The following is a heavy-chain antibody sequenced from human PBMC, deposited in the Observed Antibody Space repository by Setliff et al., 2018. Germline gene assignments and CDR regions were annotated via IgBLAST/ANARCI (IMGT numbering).Heavy chain of an antibody. CDR1: GFRFGEYS. Sequence: GGSLRLSCAASGFRFGEYSMGWVRQAPGKGLEWVSAISGGSFDIYYAESVKGRFTISRDNWRNTLYLQMNSLRAEDTAVYYCVNHNPARWAVTGTPLDQWGQGTLVTVSS. D-gene: IGHD6-19*01. J-gene: IGHJ4*02. CDR2: ISGGSFDI. V-gene: IGHV3-23*01. CDR3: VNHNPARWAVTGTPLDQ.